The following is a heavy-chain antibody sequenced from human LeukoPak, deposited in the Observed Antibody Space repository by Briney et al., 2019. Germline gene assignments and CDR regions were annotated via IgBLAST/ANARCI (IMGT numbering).Heavy chain of an antibody. V-gene: IGHV3-30-3*01. J-gene: IGHJ4*02. CDR1: GFTFSSYA. CDR3: ARDREVRGVIDY. CDR2: ISYDGSNK. Sequence: PGGSLRLSCASSGFTFSSYAMHSVRQARGKGLEWVAVISYDGSNKYYADSVKGRFTISRHNSKNTLYLQMNSRRAEDAAVYYCARDREVRGVIDYWGQGTLVTVSS. D-gene: IGHD3-10*01.